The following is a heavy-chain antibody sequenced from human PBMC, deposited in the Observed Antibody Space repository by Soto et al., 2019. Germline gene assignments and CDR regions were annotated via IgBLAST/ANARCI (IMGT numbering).Heavy chain of an antibody. Sequence: SETLSLTCAVSGFFISSGNYWGWIRKPPGKGLEWIGSIFHGGNTYYNPSLKSRVTISVDMSKNQFSLKLNSVTAADTAVYYCARARWYDAFDVWGHGTVVTVSS. CDR2: IFHGGNT. V-gene: IGHV4-38-2*01. CDR3: ARARWYDAFDV. CDR1: GFFISSGNY. J-gene: IGHJ3*01. D-gene: IGHD2-15*01.